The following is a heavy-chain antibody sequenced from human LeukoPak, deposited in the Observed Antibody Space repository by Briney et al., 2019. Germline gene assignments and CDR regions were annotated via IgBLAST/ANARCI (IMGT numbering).Heavy chain of an antibody. J-gene: IGHJ6*02. Sequence: GGSLRLSCAASGFTFSSDSMNWVRQAPGKGLEWISYISSSGSTIYYADSVKGRFTISRDNAKNSLYLQMNSLRAEDTAVYYCARDPAYYYYGMDVWGQGTTVTVSS. CDR1: GFTFSSDS. CDR3: ARDPAYYYYGMDV. V-gene: IGHV3-48*04. CDR2: ISSSGSTI.